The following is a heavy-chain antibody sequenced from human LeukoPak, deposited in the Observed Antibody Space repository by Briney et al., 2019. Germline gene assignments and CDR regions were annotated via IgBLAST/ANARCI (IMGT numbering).Heavy chain of an antibody. J-gene: IGHJ5*02. CDR2: IDSRGNT. Sequence: PGGSLRLSCAASGFTVRNNHMSWVRQAPGKGLEWVSVIDSRGNTYHADSVKGRFTISRHTSKNTLYLQRNSLRAEDTAVYYCARESTPLRGAFDPWGPGTLVTVSS. V-gene: IGHV3-53*04. CDR1: GFTVRNNH. D-gene: IGHD5-24*01. CDR3: ARESTPLRGAFDP.